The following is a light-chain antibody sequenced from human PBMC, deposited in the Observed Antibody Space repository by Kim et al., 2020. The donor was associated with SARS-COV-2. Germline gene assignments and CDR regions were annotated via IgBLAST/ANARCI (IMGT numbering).Light chain of an antibody. V-gene: IGLV1-44*01. CDR1: NSNIGSNT. J-gene: IGLJ2*01. Sequence: GQRVTLSCSGSNSNIGSNTVNWDQPPPGTAPKPLIFSNHQRPSGVPDRFSGSKSGTSGSLAISGLQSGDGADYYLSAWDDSLNGVVFGGGTQLTVL. CDR3: SAWDDSLNGVV. CDR2: SNH.